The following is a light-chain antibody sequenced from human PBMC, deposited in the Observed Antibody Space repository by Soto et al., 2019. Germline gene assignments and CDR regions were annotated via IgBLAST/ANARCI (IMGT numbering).Light chain of an antibody. V-gene: IGKV3-20*01. CDR2: GAS. Sequence: IVLTPSPGTLSLSQGERATLPCRASQSVSSSYLAWYQQTPGQAPRLLIYGASSRATGIPDRFSGSGSGTAFTLTISRLEPEDCAVDYCQQFGSSPRTFGQGTKVDIK. J-gene: IGKJ1*01. CDR1: QSVSSSY. CDR3: QQFGSSPRT.